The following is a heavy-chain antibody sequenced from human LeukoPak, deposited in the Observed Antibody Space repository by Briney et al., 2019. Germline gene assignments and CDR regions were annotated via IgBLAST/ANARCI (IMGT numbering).Heavy chain of an antibody. CDR2: FDPEDGET. V-gene: IGHV1-24*01. CDR1: GYTLTELS. CDR3: ATDSTGLYCSGGSCYSGWYYGMDV. D-gene: IGHD2-15*01. Sequence: ASVKVSCKVSGYTLTELSMHWVRQAPGKGLEWMGGFDPEDGETIYAQKFQGRVTMTEDTSTDTAYMELSSLRSEDTAVYYCATDSTGLYCSGGSCYSGWYYGMDVWGQGTTVTVPS. J-gene: IGHJ6*02.